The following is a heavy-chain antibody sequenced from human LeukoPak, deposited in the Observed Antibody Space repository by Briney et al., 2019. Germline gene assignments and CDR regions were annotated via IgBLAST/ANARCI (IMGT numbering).Heavy chain of an antibody. J-gene: IGHJ4*02. CDR2: ISSSSSYI. V-gene: IGHV3-21*01. Sequence: PGGSLRLSCAASGFTFSSYSMNRVRQAPGKGLEWVSSISSSSSYIYYADSVKGRFTISRDNAKNSLYLQMNSLRAEDTAVYYCARDGIAAAAYYFDYWGQGTLVTVSS. CDR1: GFTFSSYS. D-gene: IGHD6-13*01. CDR3: ARDGIAAAAYYFDY.